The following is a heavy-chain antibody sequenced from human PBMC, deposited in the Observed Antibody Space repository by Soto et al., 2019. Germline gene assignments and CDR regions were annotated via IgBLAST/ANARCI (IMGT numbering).Heavy chain of an antibody. J-gene: IGHJ4*02. CDR3: ARDSHYYDSSGYHLASWGY. V-gene: IGHV3-30-3*01. CDR1: GFTFSSYA. CDR2: ISYDGSNK. Sequence: QVQLVESGGGVVQPGRSLRLSCAASGFTFSSYAMHWVRQAPGKGLEWVAVISYDGSNKYYADSVKGRFTISRDNSKNTLYLQMNCLRAEDTAVYYCARDSHYYDSSGYHLASWGYWGQGTLVTVSS. D-gene: IGHD3-22*01.